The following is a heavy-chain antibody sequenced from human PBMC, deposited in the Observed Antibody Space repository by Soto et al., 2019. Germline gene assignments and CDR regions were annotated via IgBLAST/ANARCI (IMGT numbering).Heavy chain of an antibody. Sequence: ASVKVSCKASGYTFTSNGFSWVRQAPGQGLEWMAWISAYNGNTNYAKKFQGRVTMTTDTSTNTAYMELRSLRPDDTAVYYCARDKAVAPYYFDYWGQGTLVTVSS. V-gene: IGHV1-18*01. CDR3: ARDKAVAPYYFDY. CDR2: ISAYNGNT. CDR1: GYTFTSNG. D-gene: IGHD6-19*01. J-gene: IGHJ4*02.